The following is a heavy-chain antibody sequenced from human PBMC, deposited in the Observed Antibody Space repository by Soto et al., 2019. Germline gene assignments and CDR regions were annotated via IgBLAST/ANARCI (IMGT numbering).Heavy chain of an antibody. CDR3: ARLGYSGYDFLFKNLDI. CDR2: IYYSGST. Sequence: SETLSLTCTVSGGSISSSSYYWGWVRQPPGRGLEWIGSIYYSGSTNYNPSLKSRVTISVDTSKNQFSLKLSSVTAADTAVYYCARLGYSGYDFLFKNLDIWGQGTMVTVSS. V-gene: IGHV4-39*07. D-gene: IGHD5-12*01. J-gene: IGHJ3*02. CDR1: GGSISSSSYY.